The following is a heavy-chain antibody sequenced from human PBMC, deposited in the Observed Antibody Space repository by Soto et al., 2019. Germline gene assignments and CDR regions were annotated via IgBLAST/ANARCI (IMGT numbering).Heavy chain of an antibody. Sequence: SETLSLTCTVSGGSISSGGYYWSWIRQHPGKGLEWIGYIYYSGSTYYNPSLKSRVTISVDTSKNQFSLKLSSVTAADTAVYYCARVHYYGSQTFDPWGQGTLVTVSS. J-gene: IGHJ5*02. CDR2: IYYSGST. D-gene: IGHD3-10*01. CDR1: GGSISSGGYY. V-gene: IGHV4-31*03. CDR3: ARVHYYGSQTFDP.